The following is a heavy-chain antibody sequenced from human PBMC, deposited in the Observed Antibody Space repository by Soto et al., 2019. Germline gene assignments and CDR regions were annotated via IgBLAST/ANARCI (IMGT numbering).Heavy chain of an antibody. CDR2: ISGSGGST. D-gene: IGHD2-2*01. J-gene: IGHJ6*02. CDR3: AKGLIVVVPAAPTPYYYGMDV. V-gene: IGHV3-23*01. Sequence: LGGSLRLSCAASGFTFSSYAMSWVRQAPGKGLEWVSAISGSGGSTYYADSVKGRFTISRDNSKNTLYLQMNSLRAEDTAVYYCAKGLIVVVPAAPTPYYYGMDVWGQGTTVTVSS. CDR1: GFTFSSYA.